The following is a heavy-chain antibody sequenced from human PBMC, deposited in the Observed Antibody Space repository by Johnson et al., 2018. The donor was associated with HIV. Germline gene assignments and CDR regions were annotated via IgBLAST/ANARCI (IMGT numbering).Heavy chain of an antibody. J-gene: IGHJ3*02. D-gene: IGHD3-10*01. V-gene: IGHV3-15*01. CDR1: GFSFTNAW. Sequence: MLLVESGGGRAKPGGSLRLSCAVSGFSFTNAWMSWVRQAPGKGLEWVGHIKSKTDGETTDYAAPVKGKFTISRDDSKNTLSVQMSSLKTEDTAVYYCTTDWEYYYGAGKLDAFDMWGQGTMVTVSS. CDR2: IKSKTDGETT. CDR3: TTDWEYYYGAGKLDAFDM.